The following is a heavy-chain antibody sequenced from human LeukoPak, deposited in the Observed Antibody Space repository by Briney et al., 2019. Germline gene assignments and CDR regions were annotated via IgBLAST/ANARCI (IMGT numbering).Heavy chain of an antibody. CDR3: ARDAMYSSGWYIWFDP. CDR2: ILYSGTT. D-gene: IGHD6-19*01. Sequence: SETLSLTCTVSGGSISSYYWSWIRQPPGKGLEWIGYILYSGTTNSNPSLKSRVTISVDTSKNQISLKLSSVTAADTAVYYCARDAMYSSGWYIWFDPWGQGTLVTVSS. J-gene: IGHJ5*02. V-gene: IGHV4-59*12. CDR1: GGSISSYY.